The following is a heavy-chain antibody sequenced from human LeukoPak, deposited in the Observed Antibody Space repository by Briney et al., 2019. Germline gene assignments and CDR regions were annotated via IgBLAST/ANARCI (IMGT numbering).Heavy chain of an antibody. J-gene: IGHJ4*02. CDR1: GGSFSGYY. CDR2: INHSGST. D-gene: IGHD2-15*01. Sequence: SETLSLTCAVYGGSFSGYYWSWIRRPPGKGLEWIGEINHSGSTNYNPSLKSRVTISVDTSKKQFSLKLSSVTAADTAVYYCAQGGCSGGSCYPLGYWGQGTLVTVSS. CDR3: AQGGCSGGSCYPLGY. V-gene: IGHV4-34*01.